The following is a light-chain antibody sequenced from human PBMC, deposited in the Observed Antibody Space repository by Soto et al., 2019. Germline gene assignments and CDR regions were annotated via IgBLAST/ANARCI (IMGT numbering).Light chain of an antibody. V-gene: IGKV1-27*01. Sequence: DIQMTQSPSSLSASVGDRVTITCRASQGISNYLAWYQQKPGKVPKLLIYAASTLQSGVPSRFSGSGSGTDFTLTISSLQPEDVATYYCQKYNSAPRNTLGQGTKLEIK. CDR2: AAS. J-gene: IGKJ2*01. CDR1: QGISNY. CDR3: QKYNSAPRNT.